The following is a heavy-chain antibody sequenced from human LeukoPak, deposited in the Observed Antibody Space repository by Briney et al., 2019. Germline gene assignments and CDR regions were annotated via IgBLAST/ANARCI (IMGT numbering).Heavy chain of an antibody. CDR2: FDPEDGET. V-gene: IGHV1-24*01. CDR3: ATEVLAAVAGWY. CDR1: GYTLTSYY. D-gene: IGHD6-19*01. J-gene: IGHJ4*02. Sequence: GASVKVSSKASGYTLTSYYIHWVRQAPGQGLEWMGGFDPEDGETIYAQKFQGRVTMTEDTSTDTAYMELSSLRSEDTAVYYCATEVLAAVAGWYWGQGTLVTVSS.